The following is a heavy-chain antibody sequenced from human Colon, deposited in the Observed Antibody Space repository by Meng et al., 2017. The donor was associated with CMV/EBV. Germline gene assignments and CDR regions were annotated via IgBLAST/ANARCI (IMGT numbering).Heavy chain of an antibody. Sequence: SCKASGYTFTDYKIHWVRQAPGQGLEWMGWINPNMGGPTYAQKFKGRITVTRDTSISTVYMEVNSLTSDDTAVYYCARAGDDYFDLWGQGTLVTVSS. CDR2: INPNMGGP. D-gene: IGHD5-24*01. CDR1: GYTFTDYK. J-gene: IGHJ4*02. V-gene: IGHV1-2*02. CDR3: ARAGDDYFDL.